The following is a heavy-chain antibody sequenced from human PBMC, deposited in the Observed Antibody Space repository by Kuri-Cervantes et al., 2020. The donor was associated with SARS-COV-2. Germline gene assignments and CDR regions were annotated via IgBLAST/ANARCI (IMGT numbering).Heavy chain of an antibody. Sequence: GGSLRLSCEVSGFLFSAPAIHWVRQASGKGLEWVGRVRGKANNYATAYAASVKGRFTISRDDSKNMAYLQMHSLRAEDTAVYYCASRYSSSWYAVDYWGQGTLVTVSS. CDR2: VRGKANNYAT. V-gene: IGHV3-73*01. D-gene: IGHD6-13*01. J-gene: IGHJ4*02. CDR3: ASRYSSSWYAVDY. CDR1: GFLFSAPA.